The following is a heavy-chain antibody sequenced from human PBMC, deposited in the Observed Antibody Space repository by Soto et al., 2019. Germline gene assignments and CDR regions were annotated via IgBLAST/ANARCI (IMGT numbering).Heavy chain of an antibody. CDR2: IKGDGSVT. CDR1: GFTFSNFW. Sequence: PGGSLRLSCAASGFTFSNFWLSWARQAPGKGLEWVGNIKGDGSVTQYVASVERRFTISKDNAKYSLYLQMNSMRVEDTALYYCVIPTRSVRGMGVWGQGTTVTVSS. V-gene: IGHV3-7*03. J-gene: IGHJ6*02. CDR3: VIPTRSVRGMGV. D-gene: IGHD6-6*01.